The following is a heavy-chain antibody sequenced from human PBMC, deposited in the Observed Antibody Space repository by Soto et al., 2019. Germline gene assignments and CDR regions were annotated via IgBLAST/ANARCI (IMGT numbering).Heavy chain of an antibody. Sequence: GGSLRLSCAASGFTFSRFAMNWVRQAPGKGLEWVSGIGGSGGTTYYADSVKGRFTISRDNSKNTLFLQMNSLRAEDTAVYYCAKGGSIAARTAYYYGMDVWGQGTTVTVSS. V-gene: IGHV3-23*01. J-gene: IGHJ6*02. CDR3: AKGGSIAARTAYYYGMDV. CDR1: GFTFSRFA. D-gene: IGHD6-6*01. CDR2: IGGSGGTT.